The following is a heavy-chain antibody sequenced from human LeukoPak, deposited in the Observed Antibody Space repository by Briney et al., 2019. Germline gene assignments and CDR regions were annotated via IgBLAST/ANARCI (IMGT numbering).Heavy chain of an antibody. CDR2: IIPIFGTA. D-gene: IGHD4-23*01. V-gene: IGHV1-69*13. CDR1: GGTFSSYA. Sequence: ASVKVSCKASGGTFSSYAISWVRQAPGQGLEWMGGIIPIFGTANYAQKFQGRVTITADESTSTAYMELSSLRSEDTAVYYCASQKVHYGGKETDHYYYYYGMDVWGQGTTVTVSS. J-gene: IGHJ6*02. CDR3: ASQKVHYGGKETDHYYYYYGMDV.